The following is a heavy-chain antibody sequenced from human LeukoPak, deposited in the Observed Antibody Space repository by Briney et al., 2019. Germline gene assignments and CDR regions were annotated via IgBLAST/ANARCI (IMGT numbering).Heavy chain of an antibody. CDR2: MNPNSGNT. J-gene: IGHJ4*02. CDR1: GYTFTSYD. Sequence: ASVKVSCKASGYTFTSYDINWVRQATGQGLEWMGWMNPNSGNTGYARKFQGRVTITRNTSISTAYMELSSLRSEDTAVYYCARWDSSGWYGAYDYWGQGTLVTVSS. D-gene: IGHD6-19*01. CDR3: ARWDSSGWYGAYDY. V-gene: IGHV1-8*03.